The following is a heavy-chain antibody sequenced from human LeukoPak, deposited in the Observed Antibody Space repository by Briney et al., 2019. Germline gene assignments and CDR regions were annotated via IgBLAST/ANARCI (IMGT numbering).Heavy chain of an antibody. V-gene: IGHV3-30-3*01. D-gene: IGHD1-26*01. CDR1: GFTFSSYA. CDR2: ISYDGSNK. J-gene: IGHJ4*02. CDR3: ARDLNSGSYYFDY. Sequence: GGSLRLSCAASGFTFSSYAMHWVRRAPGKGLEWVAVISYDGSNKYYADSVKGRFTISRDNSKNTLYLQMNSLRAEDTAVYYCARDLNSGSYYFDYWGQGTLVTVSS.